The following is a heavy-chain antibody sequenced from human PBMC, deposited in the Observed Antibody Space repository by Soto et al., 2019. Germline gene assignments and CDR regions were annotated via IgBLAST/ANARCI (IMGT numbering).Heavy chain of an antibody. CDR2: RNPNSGHT. V-gene: IGHV1-8*01. Sequence: QVQLVQSGAEVKKPGASVKVSCKASGYTFTSYDINWVRQATGQGLEWMGWRNPNSGHTGYAQKFQGRVNMTRNASISTADTELSSLGSANTAGYYCAREVGASRLDYWGQGTLVTVSA. CDR3: AREVGASRLDY. D-gene: IGHD1-26*01. J-gene: IGHJ4*02. CDR1: GYTFTSYD.